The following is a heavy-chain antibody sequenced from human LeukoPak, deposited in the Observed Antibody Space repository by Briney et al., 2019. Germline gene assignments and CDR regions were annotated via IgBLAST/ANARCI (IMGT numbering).Heavy chain of an antibody. CDR2: IYHSGST. CDR1: GGSFSGYY. J-gene: IGHJ4*02. V-gene: IGHV4-34*01. CDR3: ARVPIAAAGSEVYYFDY. D-gene: IGHD6-13*01. Sequence: SETLSLTCAVYGGSFSGYYWSWIRQPPGKGLEWIGEIYHSGSTNYNPSLKSRVTISVDKSKNQFSLKLSSATAADTAVYYCARVPIAAAGSEVYYFDYWGQGTLVTVSS.